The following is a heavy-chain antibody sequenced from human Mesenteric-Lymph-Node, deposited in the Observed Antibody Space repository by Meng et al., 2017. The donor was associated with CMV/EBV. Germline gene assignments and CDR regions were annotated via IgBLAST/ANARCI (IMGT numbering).Heavy chain of an antibody. Sequence: SVKVSCKASGVTFSSYAISWVRQAPGQGLEWMGGIIPILGIANYAQKFQGRVTITADKSTSTAYMELSSLRSEDTAVYYCASPTNEVPAAYYYYGMDVWGQGTTVTVSS. CDR3: ASPTNEVPAAYYYYGMDV. V-gene: IGHV1-69*10. D-gene: IGHD2-2*01. J-gene: IGHJ6*02. CDR1: GVTFSSYA. CDR2: IIPILGIA.